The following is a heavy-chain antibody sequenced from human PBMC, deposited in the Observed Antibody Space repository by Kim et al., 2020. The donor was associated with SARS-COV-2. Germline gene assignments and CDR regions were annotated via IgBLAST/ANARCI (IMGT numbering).Heavy chain of an antibody. Sequence: ASVKVSCKASGYTFTSYDINWVRQATGQGLEWMGWMNPNSGNTGYAQKFQGRVTMTRNTSISSAYMELSSLRSEDTAVYYCASAFRSSSWLKNLTYYFYGMDVWGQGTTVTVSS. CDR3: ASAFRSSSWLKNLTYYFYGMDV. D-gene: IGHD6-13*01. J-gene: IGHJ6*02. CDR2: MNPNSGNT. CDR1: GYTFTSYD. V-gene: IGHV1-8*01.